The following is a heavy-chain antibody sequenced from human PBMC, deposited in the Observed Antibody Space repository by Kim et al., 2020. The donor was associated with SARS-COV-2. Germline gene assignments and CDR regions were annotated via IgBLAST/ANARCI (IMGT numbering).Heavy chain of an antibody. Sequence: SETLSLTCTVSGGSISSGGYYWSWIRQHPGKGLEWIGYIYYSGSTYYNPSLKSRVTISVDTSKNQFSLKLSSVTAADTAVYYCARVEAYGSGSPFNYWGQGTLVTVSS. V-gene: IGHV4-31*03. CDR2: IYYSGST. CDR1: GGSISSGGYY. CDR3: ARVEAYGSGSPFNY. D-gene: IGHD3-10*01. J-gene: IGHJ4*02.